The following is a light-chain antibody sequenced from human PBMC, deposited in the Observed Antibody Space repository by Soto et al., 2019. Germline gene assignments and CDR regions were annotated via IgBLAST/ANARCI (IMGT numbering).Light chain of an antibody. CDR3: SSYTSSRSYV. Sequence: QSALTQPASVSGAPWQSVTISCTGTSRVVGAYNYVSWYQQHPGKAHKLMIFDVTNRPSGVSDRFSGSKSGNTASLTISGLQAEDETDYYCSSYTSSRSYVFGTGTKVTVL. CDR1: SRVVGAYNY. J-gene: IGLJ1*01. CDR2: DVT. V-gene: IGLV2-14*03.